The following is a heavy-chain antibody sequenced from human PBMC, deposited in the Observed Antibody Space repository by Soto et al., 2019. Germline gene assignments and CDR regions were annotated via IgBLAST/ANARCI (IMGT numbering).Heavy chain of an antibody. D-gene: IGHD3-22*01. J-gene: IGHJ4*02. V-gene: IGHV3-33*01. CDR3: ARDDYDSSGYYYVDY. CDR1: GFTFSSYG. Sequence: GGSLRLSCAASGFTFSSYGMHWVRQAPGKGLEWVAVIWYDGSNKYYADSLKGRFTISRDNSKKTLYLQVNSLRAEDTAVYFCARDDYDSSGYYYVDYWGQGTLVTVSS. CDR2: IWYDGSNK.